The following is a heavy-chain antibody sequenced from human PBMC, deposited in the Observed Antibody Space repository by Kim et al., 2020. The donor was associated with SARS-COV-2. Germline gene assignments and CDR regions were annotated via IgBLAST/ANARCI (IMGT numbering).Heavy chain of an antibody. CDR3: ARIFRDCSGGSCYFGFDY. D-gene: IGHD2-15*01. J-gene: IGHJ4*02. CDR2: IFSNDEK. V-gene: IGHV2-26*01. Sequence: SGPTLVEPTETLTLTCTVSGFSLSNARMGVSWIRQPPGKALEWLAHIFSNDEKSYSTSLKSRLTISKDTSKSQVVLTMTNMDPVDTATYYCARIFRDCSGGSCYFGFDYWGQGTLVTVSS. CDR1: GFSLSNARMG.